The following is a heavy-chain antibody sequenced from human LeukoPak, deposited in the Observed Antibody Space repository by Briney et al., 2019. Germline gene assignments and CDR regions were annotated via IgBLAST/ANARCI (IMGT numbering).Heavy chain of an antibody. CDR2: INHSGST. D-gene: IGHD6-6*01. CDR3: ARVPRSSSRWFDP. J-gene: IGHJ5*02. V-gene: IGHV4-34*01. CDR1: GGSFSGYY. Sequence: SETLSLTCAVYGGSFSGYYWSWIRQPPGKGLEWIGEINHSGSTNYNPSLKSRVTISVDTSKNQFPLKLSSVTAADTAVYYCARVPRSSSRWFDPWGQGTLVTVSS.